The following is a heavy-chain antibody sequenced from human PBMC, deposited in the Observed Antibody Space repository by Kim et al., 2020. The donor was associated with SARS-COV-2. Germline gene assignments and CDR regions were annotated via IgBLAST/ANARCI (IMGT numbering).Heavy chain of an antibody. CDR3: TRATTRSVDV. J-gene: IGHJ3*01. CDR2: INPDGSST. D-gene: IGHD4-17*01. V-gene: IGHV3-74*01. CDR1: GFTFSSYW. Sequence: GGSLRLSCEASGFTFSSYWIHWVRQAAGEGLHWVSRINPDGSSTSHADSVKGRFTISRDNARNTVYLYMNSLRDDDTAVYFCTRATTRSVDVWGQGTMVTVSS.